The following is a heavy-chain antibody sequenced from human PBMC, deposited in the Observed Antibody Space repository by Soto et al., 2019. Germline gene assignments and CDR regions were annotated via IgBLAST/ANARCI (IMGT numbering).Heavy chain of an antibody. Sequence: PGGSLRLSCTASGFTFGDYAMSWFRQAPGKGLEWVGFIRSKAYGGTTGYAASVKDRFTISRGDSKSIAYLQMNSLKTEDTAVYYCTRPYYYDSTGYQRYWGQGTLVTVSS. CDR3: TRPYYYDSTGYQRY. CDR2: IRSKAYGGTT. CDR1: GFTFGDYA. V-gene: IGHV3-49*03. D-gene: IGHD3-22*01. J-gene: IGHJ4*02.